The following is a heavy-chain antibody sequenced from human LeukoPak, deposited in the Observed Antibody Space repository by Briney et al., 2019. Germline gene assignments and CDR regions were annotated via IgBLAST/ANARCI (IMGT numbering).Heavy chain of an antibody. Sequence: PSDTLSLTYTISSRPHHRLFPRWLRQPPAKGLEWIGYIYYSGSTNYNPFLKSRVTISINTSKNQLSLEVNSVTAADTAVYYCARADAAMDPFDYWGQGTLVTVSS. V-gene: IGHV4-59*11. CDR1: SRPHHRLF. J-gene: IGHJ4*02. CDR2: IYYSGST. D-gene: IGHD5-18*01. CDR3: ARADAAMDPFDY.